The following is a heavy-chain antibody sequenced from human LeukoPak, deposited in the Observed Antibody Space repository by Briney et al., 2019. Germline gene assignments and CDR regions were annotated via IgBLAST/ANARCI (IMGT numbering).Heavy chain of an antibody. V-gene: IGHV1-2*06. D-gene: IGHD6-13*01. CDR2: INPYSGDT. Sequence: GASVKVSCKASGYTFTGYHIHRVRQAPGQGLEWVGRINPYSGDTNFAQKFQGRVTMTRDTSITTAYMDLSSLTPDDTAVYFCARDQGSLTRSWYTGYWGQGTQVTVSS. J-gene: IGHJ4*02. CDR1: GYTFTGYH. CDR3: ARDQGSLTRSWYTGY.